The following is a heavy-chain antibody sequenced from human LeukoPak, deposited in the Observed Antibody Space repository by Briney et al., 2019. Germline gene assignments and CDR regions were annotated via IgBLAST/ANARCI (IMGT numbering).Heavy chain of an antibody. CDR2: IYSGGNT. V-gene: IGHV3-66*01. CDR1: GFTVSSNY. CDR3: ARSGDYIFFDY. J-gene: IGHJ4*02. Sequence: GSLRLSCAASGFTVSSNYMSWVRQAPGKGLEWVSVIYSGGNTYYADSVKGRFTISRDNSKNTLYLQMNSLRAEDTAVYYCARSGDYIFFDYWGQGTLVTVSS. D-gene: IGHD4-17*01.